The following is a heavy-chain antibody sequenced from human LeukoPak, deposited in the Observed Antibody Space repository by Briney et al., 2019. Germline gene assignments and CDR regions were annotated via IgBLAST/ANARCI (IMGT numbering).Heavy chain of an antibody. CDR1: GFTFTSSV. Sequence: SVKVSCKASGFTFTSSVMQWVRQARGQRLEWIGWIVVGSGNTNYAQKFQERVTITRDMSTSTAYMELSSLRSEDTAVYYCAAVECSGGSCYSVDWGQGTLVTVSS. CDR3: AAVECSGGSCYSVD. D-gene: IGHD2-15*01. CDR2: IVVGSGNT. J-gene: IGHJ4*02. V-gene: IGHV1-58*02.